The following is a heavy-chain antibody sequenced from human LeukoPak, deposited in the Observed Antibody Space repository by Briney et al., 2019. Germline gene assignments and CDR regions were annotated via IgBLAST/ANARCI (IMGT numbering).Heavy chain of an antibody. V-gene: IGHV4-59*12. CDR2: ISYSGST. D-gene: IGHD3-10*01. CDR1: GGSISSYY. J-gene: IGHJ3*01. Sequence: SETLSLTCMDPGGSISSYYWSWIRQPPGKGLEWIGYISYSGSTNYNPSLMSRVTISVDTSKNQFSLKLSSVTVADRAVAYCARGIWFGVPGAFDFWGQGTVVTVSS. CDR3: ARGIWFGVPGAFDF.